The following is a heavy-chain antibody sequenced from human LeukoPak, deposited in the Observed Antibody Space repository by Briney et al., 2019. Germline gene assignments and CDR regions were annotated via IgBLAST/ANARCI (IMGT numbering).Heavy chain of an antibody. CDR2: IIPIFGTA. CDR1: GGTFSSYA. V-gene: IGHV1-69*06. Sequence: SVKVSCKASGGTFSSYAISWVRQAPGQGLEWMGGIIPIFGTANYAQKFRGRVTITADKSTSTAYMELSSLRSEDTAVYYCARGGGSGWDYYYYMDVWGKGTTVTISS. J-gene: IGHJ6*03. D-gene: IGHD3-10*01. CDR3: ARGGGSGWDYYYYMDV.